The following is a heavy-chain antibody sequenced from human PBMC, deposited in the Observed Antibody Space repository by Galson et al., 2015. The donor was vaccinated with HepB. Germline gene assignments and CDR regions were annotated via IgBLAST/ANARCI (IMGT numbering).Heavy chain of an antibody. J-gene: IGHJ5*02. D-gene: IGHD1-1*01. V-gene: IGHV6-1*01. CDR1: GDSVSSNSAA. CDR2: TYYRSKWYN. CDR3: ARGSISRYNWNDAGDWFDP. Sequence: CAISGDSVSSNSAAWNWIRQSPSRGLEWLGRTYYRSKWYNDYAVSVKSRITINPDTSKNQFSLQLNSVTPEDTAVYYCARGSISRYNWNDAGDWFDPWGQGTLVTVSS.